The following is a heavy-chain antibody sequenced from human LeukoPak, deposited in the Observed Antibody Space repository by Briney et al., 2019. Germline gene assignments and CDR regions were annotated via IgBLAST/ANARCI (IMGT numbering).Heavy chain of an antibody. V-gene: IGHV4-59*12. CDR1: GGSISSYY. J-gene: IGHJ3*02. CDR2: IFYSGST. CDR3: AKSNGYGLIDI. D-gene: IGHD3-22*01. Sequence: SETLSLTCTVSGGSISSYYWSWIRQPPGKALEWIGNIFYSGSTYYSPSLKSRVTISLDTSRNQFSLKLNSVTAADTAVYYCAKSNGYGLIDIWGQGTMVTVSS.